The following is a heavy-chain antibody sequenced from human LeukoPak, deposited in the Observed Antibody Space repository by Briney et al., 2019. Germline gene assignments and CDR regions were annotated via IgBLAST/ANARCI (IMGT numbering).Heavy chain of an antibody. J-gene: IGHJ6*02. V-gene: IGHV3-74*01. CDR1: GFTFSSYW. CDR2: IESDGSST. Sequence: PGGSLRLSCAASGFTFSSYWMHWVRQAPGKGLVWVSRIESDGSSTSYADSVKGRFTISRDNAKNTLYLQMNSLRAEDTAVYYCARDPTAFYGMDVWGQGTTVTVSS. CDR3: ARDPTAFYGMDV.